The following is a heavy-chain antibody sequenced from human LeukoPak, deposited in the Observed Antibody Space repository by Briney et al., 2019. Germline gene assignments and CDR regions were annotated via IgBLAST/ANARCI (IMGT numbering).Heavy chain of an antibody. D-gene: IGHD2-2*01. CDR2: IYSGGST. CDR1: GFTFSSTT. J-gene: IGHJ4*02. Sequence: PGGSLRLSCVASGFTFSSTTMGWVRQAPGRGLEWVSVIYSGGSTYYADSVKGRFTISRDNSKNTLYLQMNSLRAEDTAVYYCARDSSPPGWGQGTLVTVSS. CDR3: ARDSSPPG. V-gene: IGHV3-53*01.